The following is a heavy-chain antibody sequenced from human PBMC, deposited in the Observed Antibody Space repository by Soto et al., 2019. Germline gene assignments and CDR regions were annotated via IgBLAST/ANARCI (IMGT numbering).Heavy chain of an antibody. Sequence: GGSLRLSCAASWFTFSGSAMHWVRQASGKGLEWVGRIRSKANSYATAYAASVKGRFTISRDDSKNTAYLQMNSLKTEDTAVYYCIMPYSSGWYETKWGQGTLVTVSS. CDR3: IMPYSSGWYETK. D-gene: IGHD6-19*01. CDR1: WFTFSGSA. V-gene: IGHV3-73*01. J-gene: IGHJ4*02. CDR2: IRSKANSYAT.